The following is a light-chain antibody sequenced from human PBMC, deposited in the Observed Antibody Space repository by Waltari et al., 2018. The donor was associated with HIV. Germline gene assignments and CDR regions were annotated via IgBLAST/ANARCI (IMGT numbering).Light chain of an antibody. J-gene: IGLJ3*02. CDR3: SSYTITKTLV. CDR1: KSDIGRYHF. Sequence: QSALTHPASVSGSPGQSIANPCTGPKSDIGRYHFVPWYQQHPDRGPPLILFGATSRLFGVSSRFSGSKSGNTASLTISGLQTEDEADYYCSSYTITKTLVFGGGTRLTVL. CDR2: GAT. V-gene: IGLV2-14*01.